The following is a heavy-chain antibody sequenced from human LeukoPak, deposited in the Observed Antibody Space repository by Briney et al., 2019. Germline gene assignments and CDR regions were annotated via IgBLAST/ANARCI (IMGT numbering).Heavy chain of an antibody. CDR3: ARARWSPYYFDN. CDR2: IFYTGTT. Sequence: SETLSLTCAVSGGSITSYYWSWIRQSPGKGLEWIGSIFYTGTTNYNPSLKSRVTISVDTSKNQLSLKLRSVATEDTAAYFCARARWSPYYFDNWGQGTLVTVSS. CDR1: GGSITSYY. V-gene: IGHV4-59*01. J-gene: IGHJ4*02. D-gene: IGHD6-13*01.